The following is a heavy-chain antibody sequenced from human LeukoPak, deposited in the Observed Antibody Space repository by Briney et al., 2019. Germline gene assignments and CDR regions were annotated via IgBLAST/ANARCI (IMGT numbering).Heavy chain of an antibody. J-gene: IGHJ4*02. CDR3: ARVAGYSYGQLDC. Sequence: SQTLSLTCTVSGGAINSGGYYWSWIRQHPGKGLEWIGYIYYSGSTYYNPSLKSRVTISVGTSRNQFSLKLSSVTAADTAVYYCARVAGYSYGQLDCWGQGALVTVSS. CDR1: GGAINSGGYY. D-gene: IGHD5-18*01. CDR2: IYYSGST. V-gene: IGHV4-31*03.